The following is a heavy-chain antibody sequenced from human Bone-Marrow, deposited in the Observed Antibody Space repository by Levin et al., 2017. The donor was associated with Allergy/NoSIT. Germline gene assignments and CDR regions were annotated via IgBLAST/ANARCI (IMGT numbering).Heavy chain of an antibody. D-gene: IGHD1-26*01. CDR1: GGTFSSYA. V-gene: IGHV1-69*04. Sequence: SVKVSCKASGGTFSSYAISWVRQAPGQGLEWMGRIIPILGIANYAQKFQGRVTITADKSTSTAYMELSSLRSEDTAVYYCARGAWELLAYGDWGDAFDIWGQGTMVTVSS. J-gene: IGHJ3*02. CDR3: ARGAWELLAYGDWGDAFDI. CDR2: IIPILGIA.